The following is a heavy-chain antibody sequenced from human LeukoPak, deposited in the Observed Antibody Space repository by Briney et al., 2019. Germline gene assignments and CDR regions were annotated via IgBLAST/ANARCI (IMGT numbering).Heavy chain of an antibody. J-gene: IGHJ3*02. Sequence: GGSLRLSCAASGFTFSSSAMSWVRQAPGKGLEWVSTIRTSGDGTYYADSVQGRFTISRDNAKNSLYLQMNSLRAGDTALYYCARRRGGLGSYSDAFDIWGQGTMVTVSS. CDR3: ARRRGGLGSYSDAFDI. D-gene: IGHD3-10*01. CDR1: GFTFSSSA. CDR2: IRTSGDGT. V-gene: IGHV3-23*01.